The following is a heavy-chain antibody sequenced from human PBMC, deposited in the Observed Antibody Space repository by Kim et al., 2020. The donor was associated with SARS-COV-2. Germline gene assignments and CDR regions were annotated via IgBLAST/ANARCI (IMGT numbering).Heavy chain of an antibody. CDR1: AFTFTGYG. D-gene: IGHD6-25*01. CDR3: AREPPRYEGGYYFDL. V-gene: IGHV3-33*01. J-gene: IGHJ4*02. Sequence: GGSLRLSCAASAFTFTGYGIHWVRQAPGKGLEWVAVIWYDAGNKYYADAVKGRFTVSRDSSKNTGYLQMSSLRAEDTAVYYCAREPPRYEGGYYFDLWGQGTLVTVSS. CDR2: IWYDAGNK.